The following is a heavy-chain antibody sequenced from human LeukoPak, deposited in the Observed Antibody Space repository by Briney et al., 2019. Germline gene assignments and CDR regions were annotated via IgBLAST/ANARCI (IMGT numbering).Heavy chain of an antibody. CDR3: AGRDVYNSAF. CDR1: GFTFSGYY. CDR2: ITPSGSTI. D-gene: IGHD5-24*01. V-gene: IGHV3-11*01. Sequence: GGSLRLSCAASGFTFSGYYMSWVRQAPGKGLEWVSYITPSGSTIYYADSVKGRFTISRDNAKNSLYLQMNSLRAEDTAVYFCAGRDVYNSAFWGQGTLVTVSS. J-gene: IGHJ4*02.